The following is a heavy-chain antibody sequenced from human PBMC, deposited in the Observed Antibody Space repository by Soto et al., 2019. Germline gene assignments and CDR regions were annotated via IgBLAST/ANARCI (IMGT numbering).Heavy chain of an antibody. J-gene: IGHJ6*02. D-gene: IGHD2-15*01. CDR1: EGTFSSYA. Sequence: SLKVSCKPSEGTFSSYAISWVRQAPGQGLERMGGIIPIFGTANYAQKFQGRVTITADESTSTAYMELSSLRSEDTAVYYCASSGYCSGGSCSYPQYYYYGMDVWGQGTTVT. CDR2: IIPIFGTA. V-gene: IGHV1-69*13. CDR3: ASSGYCSGGSCSYPQYYYYGMDV.